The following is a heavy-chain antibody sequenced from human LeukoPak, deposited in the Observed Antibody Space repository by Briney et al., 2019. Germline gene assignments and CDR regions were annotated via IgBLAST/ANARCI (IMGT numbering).Heavy chain of an antibody. Sequence: ASVKVSCKASGYTFTNYDINWVRQATGQGLEWMGWMNPHSANTDYSQKFQGRITMTSNTSIRTAYMELSRLRSDDTAVYYSARANMVRGVGSFFDRNWFDPWGQGTLVTVSS. CDR3: ARANMVRGVGSFFDRNWFDP. CDR1: GYTFTNYD. D-gene: IGHD3-10*01. CDR2: MNPHSANT. J-gene: IGHJ5*02. V-gene: IGHV1-8*01.